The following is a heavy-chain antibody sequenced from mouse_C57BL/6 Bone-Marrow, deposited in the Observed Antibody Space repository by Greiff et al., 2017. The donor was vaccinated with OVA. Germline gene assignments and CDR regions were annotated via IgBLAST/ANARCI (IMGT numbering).Heavy chain of an antibody. CDR1: GFSLTSYG. D-gene: IGHD2-5*01. J-gene: IGHJ3*01. V-gene: IGHV2-5*01. CDR2: IWRGGST. Sequence: QVQLQQSGPGLVQPSQSLSITCTVSGFSLTSYGVHWVRQSPGKGLEWLGVIWRGGSTDYNAAFMSRLNITKDNSKSQVFFKMNSLQADDTAIYYCANSYYSNYAWFAYWGQGTLVTVSA. CDR3: ANSYYSNYAWFAY.